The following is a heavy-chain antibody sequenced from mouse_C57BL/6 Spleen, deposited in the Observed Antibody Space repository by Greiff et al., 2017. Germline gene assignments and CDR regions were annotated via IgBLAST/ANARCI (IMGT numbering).Heavy chain of an antibody. CDR2: IYPGDGDT. CDR1: GYAFSSYW. D-gene: IGHD1-1*01. Sequence: VQLQQSGAELVKPGASVKISCKASGYAFSSYWMNWVKQRPGKGLEWIGQIYPGDGDTNYNGKFKGKATLTADKSSSTDYMQLSSLTSEDSAVYFCARSGDYGSSYGWFAYWGQGTLVTVSA. CDR3: ARSGDYGSSYGWFAY. V-gene: IGHV1-80*01. J-gene: IGHJ3*01.